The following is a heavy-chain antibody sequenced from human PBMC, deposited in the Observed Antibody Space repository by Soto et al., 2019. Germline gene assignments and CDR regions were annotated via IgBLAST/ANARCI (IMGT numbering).Heavy chain of an antibody. CDR2: ISGSGGST. J-gene: IGHJ2*01. CDR1: GFTFSSYA. CDR3: AKAHGTVTTYSSYWYFDL. V-gene: IGHV3-23*01. D-gene: IGHD4-4*01. Sequence: GGSLRLSCAASGFTFSSYAMSWVRQAPGKGLEWVSAISGSGGSTYYADSVKGRFTISRDNSKNTLYLQMNSLRAEDTAVYYCAKAHGTVTTYSSYWYFDLWGRGTLVTVSS.